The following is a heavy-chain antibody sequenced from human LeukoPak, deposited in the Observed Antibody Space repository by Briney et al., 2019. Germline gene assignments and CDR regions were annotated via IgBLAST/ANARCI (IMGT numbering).Heavy chain of an antibody. CDR1: GFTFSSYE. CDR3: ARGGFVFDI. J-gene: IGHJ3*02. Sequence: GGSLRLSCAASGFTFSSYEMNRVRQGPGKGLEWISYITTTDTTKYYTDSVKGRFTISRDNAKNSLYLQMHSLRAEDTAVYYCARGGFVFDIWGQGTVVTVSS. CDR2: ITTTDTTK. V-gene: IGHV3-48*03. D-gene: IGHD3-10*01.